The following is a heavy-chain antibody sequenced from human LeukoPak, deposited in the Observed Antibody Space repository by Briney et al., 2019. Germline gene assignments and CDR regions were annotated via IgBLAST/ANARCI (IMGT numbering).Heavy chain of an antibody. CDR1: GFTFSNYA. D-gene: IGHD3-10*01. Sequence: GGSLRLSCAASGFTFSNYAMNWVRQAPGKGLEWVSAISGSGYSTSYTDSVKRRFTISRDNSKNTMYLQMNSLRAEDTAVYYCARGLYYYGSGSHFDYWGQGTLVTVSS. CDR2: ISGSGYST. J-gene: IGHJ4*02. CDR3: ARGLYYYGSGSHFDY. V-gene: IGHV3-23*01.